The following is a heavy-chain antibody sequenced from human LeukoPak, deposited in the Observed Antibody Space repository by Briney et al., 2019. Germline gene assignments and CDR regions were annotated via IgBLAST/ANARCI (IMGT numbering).Heavy chain of an antibody. J-gene: IGHJ4*02. D-gene: IGHD6-19*01. CDR3: ASPTGHSSGWDY. CDR1: GFTFSSYA. Sequence: PGGSLRLSCAASGFTFSSYAMHWVRQAPGKGLEWVAVISYDGSNKYYADSVKGRFTISRDNSKNTLYLQMNSLRAEDTAVYYCASPTGHSSGWDYWGQGTLVTVSS. V-gene: IGHV3-30*04. CDR2: ISYDGSNK.